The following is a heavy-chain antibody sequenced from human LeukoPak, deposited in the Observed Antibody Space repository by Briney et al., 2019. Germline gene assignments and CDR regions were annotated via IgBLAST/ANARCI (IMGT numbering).Heavy chain of an antibody. CDR1: GFTFSSYS. V-gene: IGHV3-23*01. J-gene: IGHJ6*02. CDR3: AKEMGYCSSTSCSYYYYGMDV. CDR2: ISGSGGST. D-gene: IGHD2-2*01. Sequence: SGGSLRLSCAASGFTFSSYSMNWVRQAPGKGLEWVSAISGSGGSTYYADSVKGRFTISRDNSKNTLYLQMNSLRAEDTAVYYCAKEMGYCSSTSCSYYYYGMDVWGQGTTVTVSS.